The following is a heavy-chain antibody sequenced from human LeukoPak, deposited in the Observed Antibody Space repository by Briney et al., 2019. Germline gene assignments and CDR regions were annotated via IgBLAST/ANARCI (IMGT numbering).Heavy chain of an antibody. CDR3: ARAMYYDSWSGLDY. V-gene: IGHV3-53*01. J-gene: IGHJ4*02. CDR1: GFTVSSNY. Sequence: GGSLRLSCAASGFTVSSNYMSWVRQAPGKGLEWVSVIYSGGSTYYADSVKGRFTISRDNSKNTLYLQINSRRAEGTAVYYWARAMYYDSWSGLDYWSQATLATVSS. D-gene: IGHD3-3*01. CDR2: IYSGGST.